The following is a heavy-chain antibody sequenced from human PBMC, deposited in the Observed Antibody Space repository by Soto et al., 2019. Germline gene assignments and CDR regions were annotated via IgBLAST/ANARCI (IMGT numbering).Heavy chain of an antibody. V-gene: IGHV4-39*02. CDR2: IYYDGST. CDR1: GGSITTSSYN. J-gene: IGHJ3*01. D-gene: IGHD3-16*02. CDR3: ARFYRNAFDV. Sequence: SETLSLTCSVSGGSITTSSYNWDWIRQPPGKGLEWIGTIYYDGSTSYNPSLKSQVTISVDTSKNHFALKVNSVTAADTAVYYCARFYRNAFDVWGRGTVVTVSS.